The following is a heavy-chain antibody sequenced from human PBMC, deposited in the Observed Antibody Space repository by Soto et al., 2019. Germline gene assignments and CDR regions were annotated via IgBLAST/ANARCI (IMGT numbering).Heavy chain of an antibody. J-gene: IGHJ4*02. Sequence: SETLSLTCTVSGGSISSYYWSWIRQPPGKGLEWIGYIYYSGSTNYNPSLKSRVTISVDTSKNQFSLKLSSVTAADTAVYYCARGHLDIVVVPAAIALWYFDYWGQGTLVTVSS. CDR3: ARGHLDIVVVPAAIALWYFDY. V-gene: IGHV4-59*01. CDR2: IYYSGST. CDR1: GGSISSYY. D-gene: IGHD2-2*03.